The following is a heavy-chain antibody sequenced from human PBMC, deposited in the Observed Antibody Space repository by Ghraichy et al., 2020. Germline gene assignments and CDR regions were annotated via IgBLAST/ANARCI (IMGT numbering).Heavy chain of an antibody. J-gene: IGHJ5*02. CDR1: GFTFSSYA. Sequence: GESLNISCSASGFTFSSYAMHWVRQAPGKGLEYVSAISSNGGSTYYADSVKGRFTISRDNSKNTLYLQMSSLRAEDTAVYYCVKGTYDFWSGSWGQGTLVTVSS. CDR2: ISSNGGST. V-gene: IGHV3-64D*06. CDR3: VKGTYDFWSGS. D-gene: IGHD3-3*01.